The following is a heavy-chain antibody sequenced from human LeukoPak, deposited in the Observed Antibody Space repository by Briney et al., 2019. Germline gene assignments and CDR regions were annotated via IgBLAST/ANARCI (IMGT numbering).Heavy chain of an antibody. J-gene: IGHJ4*02. Sequence: ASVKVSCKASGYTFTSYYMHWVRQAPGQGLEWMGIINPSGGSTSYAQKFQGRVTMTRDTSTSTVSMELSSLRSEDTAVYYCARGDYDILTGYFYFDYWGQGTLVTVSS. CDR1: GYTFTSYY. CDR3: ARGDYDILTGYFYFDY. D-gene: IGHD3-9*01. V-gene: IGHV1-46*01. CDR2: INPSGGST.